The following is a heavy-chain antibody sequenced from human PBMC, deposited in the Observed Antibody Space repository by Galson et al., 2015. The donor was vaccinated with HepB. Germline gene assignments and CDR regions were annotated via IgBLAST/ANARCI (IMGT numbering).Heavy chain of an antibody. V-gene: IGHV3-7*03. J-gene: IGHJ4*02. CDR2: IKLDGSEK. CDR3: ARGTFTIFPPWEY. Sequence: SLRLSCAASGFTFSHYWMPWVRQAPGKGLEWVANIKLDGSEKYYVDSVKGRFTISRDNVKNSLYLKMNSLRVEDTAVYYCARGTFTIFPPWEYWGQGTLVTVS. CDR1: GFTFSHYW. D-gene: IGHD3-3*01.